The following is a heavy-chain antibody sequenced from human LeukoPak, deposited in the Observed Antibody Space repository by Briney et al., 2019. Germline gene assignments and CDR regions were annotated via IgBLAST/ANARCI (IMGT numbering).Heavy chain of an antibody. J-gene: IGHJ4*02. CDR1: DGSISNYY. V-gene: IGHV4-59*12. CDR3: ARGVAGTTFLSDY. Sequence: SGTLSLTCTISDGSISNYYWIWIRQPPRKGLEWVGYISYSGTTKYNPSLKSRVTISLDTSKNQFSLKLSSVTAADTAVYYCARGVAGTTFLSDYWGQGTLVTVSS. D-gene: IGHD1-7*01. CDR2: ISYSGTT.